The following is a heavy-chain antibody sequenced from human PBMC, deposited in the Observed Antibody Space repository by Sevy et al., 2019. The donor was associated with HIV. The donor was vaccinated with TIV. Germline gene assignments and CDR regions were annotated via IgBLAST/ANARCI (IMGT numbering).Heavy chain of an antibody. Sequence: ASVKVSCKVSGHTLTKLSIHWVRQAPGIGLEWMGHLDPQDGETINSQRFQDRLTMAVDTSTETAYMELSSLTSEDTAVYYCATVGLGYYSGSSYYQGDWLDPWGQGTLVTVSS. CDR3: ATVGLGYYSGSSYYQGDWLDP. CDR1: GHTLTKLS. J-gene: IGHJ5*02. CDR2: LDPQDGET. D-gene: IGHD2-15*01. V-gene: IGHV1-24*01.